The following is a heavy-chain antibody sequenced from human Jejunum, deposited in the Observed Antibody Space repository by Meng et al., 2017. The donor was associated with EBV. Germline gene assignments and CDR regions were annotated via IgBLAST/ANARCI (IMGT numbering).Heavy chain of an antibody. CDR3: ARSGAIIGVQGAPDY. CDR2: INPVGST. J-gene: IGHJ4*02. V-gene: IGHV4-34*01. CDR1: GGSFGGYF. D-gene: IGHD3-3*01. Sequence: QVHLRQWVQRLLKPPGTLSLTWAFAGGSFGGYFWTWIRQAPGKGLEWIGEINPVGSTNYNPSLKSRVTISVDTSNIQFSLKVTPVTAADTAVYYCARSGAIIGVQGAPDYWGQGTLVTVSS.